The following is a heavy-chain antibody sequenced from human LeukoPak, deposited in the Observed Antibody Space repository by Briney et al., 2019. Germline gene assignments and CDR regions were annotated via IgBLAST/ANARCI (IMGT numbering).Heavy chain of an antibody. J-gene: IGHJ4*02. V-gene: IGHV1-24*01. CDR2: FDPEDGET. Sequence: ASVKVSCKVSGYTLTELSMHWVRQAPGKGLEWMGGFDPEDGETIYAQKFQGRVTMTRDMSTSTVYMELSRLRSDDTAVYYCAREGGDSSSSPTLDYWGQGTLVTVSS. CDR1: GYTLTELS. CDR3: AREGGDSSSSPTLDY. D-gene: IGHD6-6*01.